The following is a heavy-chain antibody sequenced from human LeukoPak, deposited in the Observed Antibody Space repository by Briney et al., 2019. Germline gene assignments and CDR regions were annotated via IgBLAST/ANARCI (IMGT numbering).Heavy chain of an antibody. Sequence: GGSLRLSCVASGFPFSSYWMTWVRQAPGKGLEWVANIKQDGSKKSYVDSVKGRFTTSRDNAKNSLYLQMNSLRAEDTAIYYCTRVGYIDEGIDYWGQGTLVTVSS. V-gene: IGHV3-7*04. CDR2: IKQDGSKK. CDR1: GFPFSSYW. J-gene: IGHJ4*02. D-gene: IGHD5-24*01. CDR3: TRVGYIDEGIDY.